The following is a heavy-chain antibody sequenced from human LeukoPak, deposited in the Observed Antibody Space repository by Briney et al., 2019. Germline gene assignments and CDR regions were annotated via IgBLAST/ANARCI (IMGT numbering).Heavy chain of an antibody. J-gene: IGHJ4*02. CDR3: ARETYHDILTATDY. V-gene: IGHV1-46*01. CDR1: GYTFTSYY. D-gene: IGHD3-9*01. Sequence: ASVKVSCKASGYTFTSYYMHWVRQAPGQGLEWMGIINPSGGSTSYAQKFQGRVTMTRDMSTSTVYMELRSLRSDDTAMYYCARETYHDILTATDYWGQGTLVTVSS. CDR2: INPSGGST.